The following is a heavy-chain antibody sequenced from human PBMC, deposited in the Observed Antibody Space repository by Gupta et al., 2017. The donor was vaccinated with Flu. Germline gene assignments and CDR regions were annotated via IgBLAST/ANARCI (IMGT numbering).Heavy chain of an antibody. CDR1: GFTLSDYY. CDR3: GRGYYYDSSGYYYVEDY. V-gene: IGHV3-11*01. D-gene: IGHD3-22*01. Sequence: QVQLVESGGGLVKPGGSLRLSCAASGFTLSDYYMSWIRQAPGKGLEWISYMSSHYSTIYYADSVKGRFTISRDNAKNSLYLQMSSLRAEDTAVYYCGRGYYYDSSGYYYVEDYWGQGTLVTVSS. CDR2: MSSHYSTI. J-gene: IGHJ4*02.